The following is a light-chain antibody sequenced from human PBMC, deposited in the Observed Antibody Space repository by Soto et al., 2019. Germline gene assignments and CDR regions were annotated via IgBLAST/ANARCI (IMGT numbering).Light chain of an antibody. CDR1: SSTIGRNT. V-gene: IGLV1-44*01. CDR2: SND. CDR3: AAWDDSLNGLV. J-gene: IGLJ1*01. Sequence: HSALNQPPPAFGTPGQRVTLSFFGSSSTIGRNTVDWYQHLPGTAPKLLIYSNDQRPSGVPDRFSGSKSGTSASLAISGLQSEDEADYYCAAWDDSLNGLVFGTGTKVTVL.